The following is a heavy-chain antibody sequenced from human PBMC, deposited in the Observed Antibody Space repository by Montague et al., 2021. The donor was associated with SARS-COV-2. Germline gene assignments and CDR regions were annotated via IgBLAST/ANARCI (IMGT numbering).Heavy chain of an antibody. D-gene: IGHD3-22*01. J-gene: IGHJ5*01. CDR2: VNHSGST. V-gene: IGHV4-34*01. Sequence: SETLSLTCAVYGGSFSGYHWSWIRRPPGKGQEWIGEVNHSGSTNYNPSLKSRVTISADTSKNQFSLRLNSVTAADTAVYYCARGLDVVSIIVIVLAGAGNWFDSWGQGTLVTVSS. CDR1: GGSFSGYH. CDR3: ARGLDVVSIIVIVLAGAGNWFDS.